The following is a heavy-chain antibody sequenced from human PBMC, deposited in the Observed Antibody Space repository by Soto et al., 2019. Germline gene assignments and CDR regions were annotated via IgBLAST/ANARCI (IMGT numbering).Heavy chain of an antibody. Sequence: EVQLVESGGGLVQPGGSRGLSVAASGFPPVVNGIHGFGQPPGRGLFGFSVFSNDGVGTNYADSVKGRFTISRDNAKNTVYLQMNSLRAEDTAVYYCARDTYYYDSSDHFSADAFDIWGQGTMVTVSS. D-gene: IGHD3-22*01. CDR2: FSNDGVGT. V-gene: IGHV3-74*01. CDR1: GFPPVVNG. J-gene: IGHJ3*02. CDR3: ARDTYYYDSSDHFSADAFDI.